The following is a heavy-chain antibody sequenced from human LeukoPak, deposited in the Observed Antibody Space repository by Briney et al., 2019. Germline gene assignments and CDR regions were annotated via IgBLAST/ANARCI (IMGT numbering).Heavy chain of an antibody. V-gene: IGHV3-64D*09. CDR3: VKDLSGRYTFDY. CDR2: INDNGGRT. J-gene: IGHJ4*02. Sequence: QPGGSPRLSCSASGFTFSSYAMHWVRQAPGKGLEYVSGINDNGGRTHYGDSLKGRFTISRDNSKNTLYLQMSTLRAEDTAVYYCVKDLSGRYTFDYWGQGTLVTVSS. D-gene: IGHD1-26*01. CDR1: GFTFSSYA.